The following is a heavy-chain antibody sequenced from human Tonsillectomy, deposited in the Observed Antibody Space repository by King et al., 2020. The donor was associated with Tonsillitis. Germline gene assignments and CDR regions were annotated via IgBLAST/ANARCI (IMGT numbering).Heavy chain of an antibody. Sequence: VQLQQWGAGLLKPSETLSRTCAVYGGSFSGYYWSWIRQPPGKGLEWIGESNHSGSTNYNPSLKSRVTISVDTSKNQFSLKLTSVTAADTAVYYCASRLGDYGDYEFRWFDPWGQGTLVTVSS. CDR3: ASRLGDYGDYEFRWFDP. J-gene: IGHJ5*02. V-gene: IGHV4-34*01. CDR2: SNHSGST. CDR1: GGSFSGYY. D-gene: IGHD4-17*01.